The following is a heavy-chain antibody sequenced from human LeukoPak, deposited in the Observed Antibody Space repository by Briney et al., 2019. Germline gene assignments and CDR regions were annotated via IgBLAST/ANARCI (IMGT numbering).Heavy chain of an antibody. CDR1: GGSFSGYY. D-gene: IGHD6-13*01. V-gene: IGHV4-34*01. J-gene: IGHJ6*03. CDR3: ARGRIGSWYYYYMDV. Sequence: PSETLSLTCAVYGGSFSGYYWSWIRQPPGKGLEWFGEINHSGSTNYNPSLKSRVTISVDTSKNQFSLKLSSVTAADTAVYYCARGRIGSWYYYYMDVWGKGTTVTVSS. CDR2: INHSGST.